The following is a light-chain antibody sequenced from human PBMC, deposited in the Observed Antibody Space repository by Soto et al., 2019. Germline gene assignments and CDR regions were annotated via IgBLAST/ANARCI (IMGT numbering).Light chain of an antibody. CDR1: QSVSSN. V-gene: IGKV3-15*01. J-gene: IGKJ1*01. Sequence: EIVMTQSPATLSVSPGERANLSCRASQSVSSNLAWYQQKPGQAPRLLIYGASTRATGIPARFSGSGSGTEFTLTISSLPSEDFAVYYCQQYNNWPRTFGQGTKVEL. CDR3: QQYNNWPRT. CDR2: GAS.